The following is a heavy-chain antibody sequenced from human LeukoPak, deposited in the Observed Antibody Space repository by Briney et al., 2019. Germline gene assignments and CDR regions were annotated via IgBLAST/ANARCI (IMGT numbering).Heavy chain of an antibody. CDR3: ARSGSGRARNTFDP. D-gene: IGHD3-10*01. Sequence: SETLSLTCAVYGGSFSGYYRSWIRQPPGKGLEWIGEINHSGSTNYNPSLKSRVTISVDTSKNQFSLKLSSVTAADTAVYYCARSGSGRARNTFDPWGQGTLVTVSS. V-gene: IGHV4-34*01. CDR1: GGSFSGYY. CDR2: INHSGST. J-gene: IGHJ5*02.